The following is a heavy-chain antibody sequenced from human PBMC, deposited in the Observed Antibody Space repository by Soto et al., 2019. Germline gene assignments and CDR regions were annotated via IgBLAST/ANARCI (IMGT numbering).Heavy chain of an antibody. D-gene: IGHD3-3*01. V-gene: IGHV3-23*01. CDR1: GFTFSSYA. CDR3: AKALEYYDFWSGPDY. Sequence: GGSLRLSCAASGFTFSSYAMSWVRQAPGKGLEWVSAISGSGGSTYYADSVKGRFTISRDSSKNTLYLQMNSLRAEDTAVYYCAKALEYYDFWSGPDYWGQGTLVTVSS. CDR2: ISGSGGST. J-gene: IGHJ4*02.